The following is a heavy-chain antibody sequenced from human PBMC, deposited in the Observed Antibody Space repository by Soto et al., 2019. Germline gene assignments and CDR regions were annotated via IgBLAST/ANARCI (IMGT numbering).Heavy chain of an antibody. Sequence: SETLSLTCTVSGDSITRGDYYCSWIRQSPGRGLEWIGYIYYSGSTYFNPSLKSRVSISADTSKNQFSLKLTSVTAADTAVYYCARGGDVVVPGAEKQRLSYYYGMDVWGQGTTVTVSS. CDR2: IYYSGST. CDR1: GDSITRGDYY. J-gene: IGHJ6*02. V-gene: IGHV4-30-4*01. D-gene: IGHD2-2*01. CDR3: ARGGDVVVPGAEKQRLSYYYGMDV.